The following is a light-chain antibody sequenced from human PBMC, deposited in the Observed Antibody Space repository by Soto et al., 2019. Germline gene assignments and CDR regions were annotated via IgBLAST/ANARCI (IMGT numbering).Light chain of an antibody. CDR2: EVS. Sequence: QSALTQPPSVSGSPGQSVTISCTGSSSDVGSNNRVSWYQQPPGTAPKFIIYEVSNRPSGVPDRFSGSKSGNTASLTISGLQAEDEADYYCSSYISSSSSMVFGGGTQLTVL. J-gene: IGLJ2*01. CDR1: SSDVGSNNR. CDR3: SSYISSSSSMV. V-gene: IGLV2-18*02.